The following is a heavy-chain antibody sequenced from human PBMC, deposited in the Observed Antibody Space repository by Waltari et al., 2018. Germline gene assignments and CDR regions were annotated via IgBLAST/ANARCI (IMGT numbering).Heavy chain of an antibody. V-gene: IGHV1-3*01. D-gene: IGHD6-13*01. Sequence: QVQLVQSGAEVKKPGASVKVSCKASGYTFTSYAMHLVRQAPGQRLEWMGWINAGNGNTKYSQKFQGRVTITRDTSASTAYMELSSLRSEDTAVYYCARTPRYSSSWLQAFDIWGQGTMVTVSS. CDR2: INAGNGNT. CDR1: GYTFTSYA. CDR3: ARTPRYSSSWLQAFDI. J-gene: IGHJ3*02.